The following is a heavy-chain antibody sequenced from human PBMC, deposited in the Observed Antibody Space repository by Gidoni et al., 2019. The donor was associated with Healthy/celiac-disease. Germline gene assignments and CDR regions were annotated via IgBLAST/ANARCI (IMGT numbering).Heavy chain of an antibody. V-gene: IGHV3-9*01. CDR2: ISWNSGSI. D-gene: IGHD3-16*01. CDR1: GFTFDDYA. Sequence: EVQLVESGGGLVQPGWSLRLSCAASGFTFDDYAMHWVRQAPGKGLEWVSGISWNSGSIGYADSVKGRFTISRDNAKNSLYLQMNSLRAEDTALYYCAKSGYDFIRGGYYFDYWGQGTLVTVSS. CDR3: AKSGYDFIRGGYYFDY. J-gene: IGHJ4*02.